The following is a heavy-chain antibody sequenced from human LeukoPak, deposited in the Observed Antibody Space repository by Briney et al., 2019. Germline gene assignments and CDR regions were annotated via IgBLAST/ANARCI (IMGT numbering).Heavy chain of an antibody. Sequence: ASVKVSCKASGYTFTSYGISWVRQAPGQGLEWMGWISAYNGNTNYAQKLQGRVTMTTDTSTSTAYMELRSLRSDDTAVYYCARGDDGYSGYESWFDPWGQGTLVTVSS. CDR2: ISAYNGNT. V-gene: IGHV1-18*01. J-gene: IGHJ5*02. CDR3: ARGDDGYSGYESWFDP. CDR1: GYTFTSYG. D-gene: IGHD5-12*01.